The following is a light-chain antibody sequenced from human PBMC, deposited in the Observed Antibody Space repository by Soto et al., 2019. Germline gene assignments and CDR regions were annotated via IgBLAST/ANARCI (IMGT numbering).Light chain of an antibody. CDR2: DAS. CDR1: QSISSW. J-gene: IGKJ5*01. V-gene: IGKV1-5*01. CDR3: QQYNSYFIT. Sequence: DIQMTQSPSTLSASVGDRVTITCRASQSISSWSAWYQQKPVKAPKLLSYDASSLESGVPSRFSGSGSGTEFTLTTSSLQPNDFAAYYCQQYNSYFITYGQATRLEIK.